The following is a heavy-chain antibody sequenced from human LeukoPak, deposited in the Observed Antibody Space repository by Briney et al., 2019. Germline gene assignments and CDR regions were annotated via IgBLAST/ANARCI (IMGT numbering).Heavy chain of an antibody. CDR2: IYPGDSDT. D-gene: IGHD3-9*01. CDR3: ARGAGSTGYYPPFDY. CDR1: GYSFTSYW. Sequence: GESLKISCKGSGYSFTSYWIGWVRQMPGKGLEWMGIIYPGDSDTRYSPSFQGQVTISADKSISTAYLQWSSLKASDTAMYYCARGAGSTGYYPPFDYWGQGTLVTVSS. J-gene: IGHJ4*02. V-gene: IGHV5-51*01.